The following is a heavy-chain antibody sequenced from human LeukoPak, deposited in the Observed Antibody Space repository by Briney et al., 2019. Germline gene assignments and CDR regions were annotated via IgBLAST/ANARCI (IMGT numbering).Heavy chain of an antibody. CDR2: ISGSGGTT. CDR3: VRVCCSSTSCSDYFDY. J-gene: IGHJ4*02. CDR1: GFIFKTYE. Sequence: GGSLRLSCAASGFIFKTYEMNWVRQAPGKGLEWLSYISGSGGTTLYADSVKGRFTISRDNAKNSLYLQMNSLRVEDTAVYYCVRVCCSSTSCSDYFDYCGQGSLVTVSS. D-gene: IGHD2-2*01. V-gene: IGHV3-48*03.